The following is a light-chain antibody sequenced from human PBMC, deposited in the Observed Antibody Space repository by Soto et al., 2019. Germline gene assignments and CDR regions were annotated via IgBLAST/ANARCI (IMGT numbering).Light chain of an antibody. CDR3: QSYDSRLRASG. V-gene: IGLV1-40*01. CDR1: SANIGAGSD. CDR2: GNP. Sequence: QSVLTQPPSVAGAPGQRVTLSCTGSSANIGAGSDVHLYQELPGTAPTLLIYGNPNRPSGVPDRFSGSKSGTSASLAITGLQAGDEADYYCQSYDSRLRASGFGGGTQLTGL. J-gene: IGLJ7*01.